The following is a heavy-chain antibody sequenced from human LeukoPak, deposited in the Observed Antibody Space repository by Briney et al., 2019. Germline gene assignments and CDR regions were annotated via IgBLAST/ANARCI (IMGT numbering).Heavy chain of an antibody. V-gene: IGHV3-21*01. J-gene: IGHJ4*02. CDR1: GFTLSSYT. CDR2: ITSSSSYI. Sequence: GGSLRLSCAASGFTLSSYTMNWVRQAPGKGLEWVSSITSSSSYIYYADSVKGRFTISRDNAKKSLYLQMNSLRAEDTAVYYCARGSAAVSHWGQGTLVTVSS. CDR3: ARGSAAVSH. D-gene: IGHD5/OR15-5a*01.